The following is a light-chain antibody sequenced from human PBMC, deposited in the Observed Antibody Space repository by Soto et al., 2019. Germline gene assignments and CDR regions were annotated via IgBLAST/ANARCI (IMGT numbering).Light chain of an antibody. Sequence: EIVMTQSPDTLSVSPGDRATLSCRASRSVGSNLAWYQQKPGQAPRLLIYDASNRATGIPARFSGSGSGTDFTLTISSLEPEDFAVYYCQQRSNWPITFGQGTRLEIK. CDR3: QQRSNWPIT. J-gene: IGKJ5*01. CDR2: DAS. V-gene: IGKV3-11*01. CDR1: RSVGSN.